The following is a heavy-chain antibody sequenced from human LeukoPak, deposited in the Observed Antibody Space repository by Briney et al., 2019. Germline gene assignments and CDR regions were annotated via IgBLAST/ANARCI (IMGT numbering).Heavy chain of an antibody. Sequence: GGSLRLSCAASGFTFSSYAMHWVRQAPGKGLEWVAVISYDGSNKYYADSVKGRFTISRDNSKNTLYLQMNSLRAEDTAVYYCARDWETYAFDIWGQGTMVTVSS. CDR2: ISYDGSNK. D-gene: IGHD1-26*01. J-gene: IGHJ3*02. V-gene: IGHV3-30-3*01. CDR3: ARDWETYAFDI. CDR1: GFTFSSYA.